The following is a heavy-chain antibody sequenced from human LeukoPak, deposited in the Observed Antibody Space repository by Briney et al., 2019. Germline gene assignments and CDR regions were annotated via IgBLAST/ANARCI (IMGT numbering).Heavy chain of an antibody. CDR1: GDSVSTNSAT. CDR2: TYYRSKWNN. CDR3: ARLVGAAWFDS. J-gene: IGHJ5*01. V-gene: IGHV6-1*01. D-gene: IGHD1-26*01. Sequence: SQTLSLTCAISGDSVSTNSATWAWLRQSPSRGLEWLVRTYYRSKWNNDYAVSMKSRMTINPDTSKNQFSLQLNSVTPEDTAVYYCARLVGAAWFDSWGQGTLVTVSS.